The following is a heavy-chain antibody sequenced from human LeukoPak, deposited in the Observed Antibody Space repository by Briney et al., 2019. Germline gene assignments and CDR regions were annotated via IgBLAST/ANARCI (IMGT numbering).Heavy chain of an antibody. V-gene: IGHV3-53*01. CDR3: ARDFDYGDYGAFDI. Sequence: GGSLRLSCAASGFIFNKHAMSWVRQAPGKGLEWVSVIYSGGSTYYADSVKGRFTISRDNSKNTLYLQMNSLRAEDTAVYYCARDFDYGDYGAFDIWGQGTMVTVSS. J-gene: IGHJ3*02. D-gene: IGHD4-17*01. CDR1: GFIFNKHA. CDR2: IYSGGST.